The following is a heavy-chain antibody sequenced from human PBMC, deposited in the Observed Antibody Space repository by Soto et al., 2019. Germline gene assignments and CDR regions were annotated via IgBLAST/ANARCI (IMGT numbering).Heavy chain of an antibody. Sequence: SETLSLTCAVSGGSISSGGYSWSWIRQPPGKGLEWIGYIYHSGSTYYNPSLKSRVTISVDRSKNQFSLKLSSVTAADTAVYYCASPRYFDWSFDYWGQGTLVTVSS. CDR3: ASPRYFDWSFDY. V-gene: IGHV4-30-2*01. CDR2: IYHSGST. J-gene: IGHJ4*02. D-gene: IGHD3-9*01. CDR1: GGSISSGGYS.